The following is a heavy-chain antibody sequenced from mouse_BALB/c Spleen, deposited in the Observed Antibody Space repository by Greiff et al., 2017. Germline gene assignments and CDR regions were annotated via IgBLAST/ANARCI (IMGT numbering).Heavy chain of an antibody. CDR3: ARQEGYYAMDY. J-gene: IGHJ4*01. CDR1: GFTFSSYG. V-gene: IGHV5-6*01. Sequence: EVKLVESGGDLVKPGGSLKLSCAASGFTFSSYGMSWVRQTPDKRLEWVATISSGGSYTYYPDSVKGRFTISRDNAKNTLYLQMSSLKSEDTAMYYCARQEGYYAMDYWGQGTSVTVSS. CDR2: ISSGGSYT.